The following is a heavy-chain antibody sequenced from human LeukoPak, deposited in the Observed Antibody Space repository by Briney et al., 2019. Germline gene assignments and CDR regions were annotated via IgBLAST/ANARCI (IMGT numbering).Heavy chain of an antibody. V-gene: IGHV4-59*01. CDR3: ARDGVNSGLDY. CDR2: IYYSGST. CDR1: GGSISSYY. Sequence: SETLSLTCTVSGGSISSYYWSWIRQPPGKGLEWIGYIYYSGSTNYNPSLKSRVTISVDTSKNQFSLKLSSVTAADTAVYYCARDGVNSGLDYWGQGTLVTVSS. D-gene: IGHD5-12*01. J-gene: IGHJ4*02.